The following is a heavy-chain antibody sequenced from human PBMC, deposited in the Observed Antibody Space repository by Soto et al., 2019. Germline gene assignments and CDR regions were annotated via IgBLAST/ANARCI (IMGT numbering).Heavy chain of an antibody. J-gene: IGHJ4*02. CDR2: MNPNSGNT. CDR3: ARVLRFLEWLPLGY. D-gene: IGHD3-3*01. V-gene: IGHV1-8*01. Sequence: ASVKVSCKASGYTFTSYDINWVRQATGQGLEWMGWMNPNSGNTGYAQKFQGRVTMTRNTSISTAYMELSSLRSEDTAVYYCARVLRFLEWLPLGYWGQGTLVTVSS. CDR1: GYTFTSYD.